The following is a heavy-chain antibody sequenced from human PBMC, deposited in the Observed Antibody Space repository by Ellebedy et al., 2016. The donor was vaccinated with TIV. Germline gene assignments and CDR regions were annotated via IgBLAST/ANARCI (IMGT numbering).Heavy chain of an antibody. CDR3: ARDRWLLPVD. J-gene: IGHJ4*02. CDR1: GFTFSDYY. Sequence: GESLKISCAASGFTFSDYYMSWIRQAPGKGLEWVSYISSSSSYTNYADSVKGRFTISRDNSKNTLYLQMNSLRAEDTAVYYCARDRWLLPVDWGQGTLVTVSS. D-gene: IGHD3-22*01. V-gene: IGHV3-11*06. CDR2: ISSSSSYT.